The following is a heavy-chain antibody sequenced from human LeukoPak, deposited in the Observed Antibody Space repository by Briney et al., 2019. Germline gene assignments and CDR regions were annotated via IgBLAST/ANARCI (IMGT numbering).Heavy chain of an antibody. D-gene: IGHD6-6*01. V-gene: IGHV3-13*01. CDR3: ARGYARREGYFDL. CDR2: IGTAGDT. CDR1: GFTFSSYD. Sequence: QPGGSLRLSCAASGFTFSSYDIHWVRQATGKGLEWVSAIGTAGDTYYLDSVKGRFTISRENAKNPLYLQMNSLRAGDTAVYYCARGYARREGYFDLWGRGTLVTVSS. J-gene: IGHJ2*01.